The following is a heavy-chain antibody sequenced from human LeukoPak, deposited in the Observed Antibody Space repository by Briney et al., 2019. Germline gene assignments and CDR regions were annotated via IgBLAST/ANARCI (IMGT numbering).Heavy chain of an antibody. J-gene: IGHJ3*01. CDR3: GRDPNGDYVGAFEF. Sequence: GGSLRLSCEASGFTFANYAMTWVRQAPGKGLEWVSSISGSGSVTSYADSVKGRFTTTRDNSKGTLYLQMYSLRAGDAAVYYCGRDPNGDYVGAFEFWGQGTLVTVSS. V-gene: IGHV3-23*01. D-gene: IGHD4-17*01. CDR1: GFTFANYA. CDR2: ISGSGSVT.